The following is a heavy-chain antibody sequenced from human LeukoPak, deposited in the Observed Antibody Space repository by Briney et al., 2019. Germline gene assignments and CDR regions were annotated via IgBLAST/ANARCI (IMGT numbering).Heavy chain of an antibody. CDR3: ARADTAMVTFDY. J-gene: IGHJ4*02. D-gene: IGHD5-18*01. Sequence: GGSLRLSCAASGFTFSSYSMNWVRQAPGKGLEWVSSISSSSSYIYYADSVKGRFTISRDNAKNSLYLQMNSLRAEDTAVYYCARADTAMVTFDYWGQGTLVTVSS. V-gene: IGHV3-21*01. CDR1: GFTFSSYS. CDR2: ISSSSSYI.